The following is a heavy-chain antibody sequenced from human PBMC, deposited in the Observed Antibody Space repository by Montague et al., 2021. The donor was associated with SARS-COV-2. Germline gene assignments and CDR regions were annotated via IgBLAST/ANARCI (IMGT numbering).Heavy chain of an antibody. CDR1: GFTFSSYS. CDR3: ARDSPLSGYSNYYFDY. Sequence: SLRLSYAASGFTFSSYSMNWVRQAPGKGLEWVAVISYDGSNKYYADSVKGRFTISRDNSKNTLYLQMNSLRAEDTAVYYCARDSPLSGYSNYYFDYWGQGTLVTVSS. CDR2: ISYDGSNK. J-gene: IGHJ4*02. D-gene: IGHD4-11*01. V-gene: IGHV3-30*03.